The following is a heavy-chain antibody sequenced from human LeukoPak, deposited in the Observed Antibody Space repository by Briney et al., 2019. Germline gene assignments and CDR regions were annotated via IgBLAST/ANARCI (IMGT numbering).Heavy chain of an antibody. J-gene: IGHJ4*02. D-gene: IGHD3-10*01. Sequence: GGSLRLSCAASGFTFSSYVMNWVRQAPGKGLEWVANIKQDGSEKYYVDSVKGRFTISRDNAKNSLYLQMNSLRAEDTAVYYCARRGSGSYYEYYFDYWGQGTLVTVSS. CDR1: GFTFSSYV. CDR2: IKQDGSEK. CDR3: ARRGSGSYYEYYFDY. V-gene: IGHV3-7*01.